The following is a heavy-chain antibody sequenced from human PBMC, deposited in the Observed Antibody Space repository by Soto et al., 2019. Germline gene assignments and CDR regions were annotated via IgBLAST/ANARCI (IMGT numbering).Heavy chain of an antibody. V-gene: IGHV5-51*01. CDR3: ARHASAGTFASLRYFDY. CDR2: IYPGDSDS. CDR1: GYSFSNYW. Sequence: GESLKISCQGSGYSFSNYWIGWVRQMPGKGLEWLGIIYPGDSDSRYSPSFQGQGTISADRATSTAYLQWSSLKASDTAMYYCARHASAGTFASLRYFDYWGQGTLVTVSS. J-gene: IGHJ4*02. D-gene: IGHD1-7*01.